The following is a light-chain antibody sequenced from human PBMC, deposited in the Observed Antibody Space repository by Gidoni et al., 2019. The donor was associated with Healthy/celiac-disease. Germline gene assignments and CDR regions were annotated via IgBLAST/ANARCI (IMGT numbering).Light chain of an antibody. CDR3: QQRSNWPLT. CDR1: QSVSSY. CDR2: DAS. J-gene: IGKJ4*01. Sequence: EIVLTPSPATLSLSPGERATLSCRASQSVSSYLAWYQQKPGQAPRLLLYDASNRTTGIPARFRGSGSGTDFTLTISSLEPEDFAVYYCQQRSNWPLTFGGGTKVEIK. V-gene: IGKV3-11*01.